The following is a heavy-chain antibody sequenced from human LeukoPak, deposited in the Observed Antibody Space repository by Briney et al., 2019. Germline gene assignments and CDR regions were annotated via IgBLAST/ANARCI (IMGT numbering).Heavy chain of an antibody. J-gene: IGHJ6*02. CDR1: GASFSGYY. D-gene: IGHD2-2*01. CDR3: ARDERLPAAMMWDYYGMDV. CDR2: INHSGGT. V-gene: IGHV4-34*01. Sequence: NPSETLSLTCGVSGASFSGYYWTWIRQPPGKGLEWIGEINHSGGTNYNMSLKSRVTISIDPSKKQFSLKLRSVTAEDTAVYYCARDERLPAAMMWDYYGMDVWGQGTTVTVSS.